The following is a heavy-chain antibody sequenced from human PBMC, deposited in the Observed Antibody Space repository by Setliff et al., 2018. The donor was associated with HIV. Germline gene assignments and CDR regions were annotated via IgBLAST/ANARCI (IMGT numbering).Heavy chain of an antibody. CDR2: IYPGDSES. D-gene: IGHD3-10*01. Sequence: SCKGSGYSFTSYWIGWVRQMPGKGLEWMGIIYPGDSESRYSPSFQGQVTMSVDKSINTASLQWSSLKASDTDMYYCARHRYLGSKSGVAFEIWGQGTMVTVSS. J-gene: IGHJ3*02. V-gene: IGHV5-51*01. CDR1: GYSFTSYW. CDR3: ARHRYLGSKSGVAFEI.